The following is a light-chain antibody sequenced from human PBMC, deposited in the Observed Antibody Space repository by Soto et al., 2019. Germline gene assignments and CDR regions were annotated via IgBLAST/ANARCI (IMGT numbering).Light chain of an antibody. CDR1: HSDIGAGYG. CDR3: QSFDRGLSGLI. V-gene: IGLV1-40*01. J-gene: IGLJ2*01. Sequence: QSVLTQPPSVTGAPGQRVTISCTGSHSDIGAGYGVHWYQQFPHSAPKLLIYDTTNRPSGVPDRFSGSRSGTSASLAITGLQAEDEADYYCQSFDRGLSGLIFAAGTKLTVL. CDR2: DTT.